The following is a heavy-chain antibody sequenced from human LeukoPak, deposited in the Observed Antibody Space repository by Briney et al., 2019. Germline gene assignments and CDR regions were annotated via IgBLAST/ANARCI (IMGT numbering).Heavy chain of an antibody. J-gene: IGHJ3*02. Sequence: GGSLRLSCAASGFTFSSYSMNWVRQAPGKGLEWVSSISSSSGYIYYADSVKGRFTISRDNAKNSLYLQMNSLRAEDTAVYYCASVADRKSAFDIWGQGTMVTVSS. V-gene: IGHV3-21*01. CDR3: ASVADRKSAFDI. CDR1: GFTFSSYS. D-gene: IGHD2-15*01. CDR2: ISSSSGYI.